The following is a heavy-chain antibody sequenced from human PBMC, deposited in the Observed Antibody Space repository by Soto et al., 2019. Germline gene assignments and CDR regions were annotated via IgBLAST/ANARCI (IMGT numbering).Heavy chain of an antibody. CDR1: GGSISSSSYY. CDR3: ARLKGDYGATSNYYYYGMDV. V-gene: IGHV4-39*01. J-gene: IGHJ6*02. CDR2: IYYSGST. Sequence: PSETLSLTCTVSGGSISSSSYYWGWIRQPPGKGLEWIGSIYYSGSTYYNPSLKSRVTISVDTSKNQFSLKLSSVAAADTAVYYCARLKGDYGATSNYYYYGMDVWGQGTTVTVSS. D-gene: IGHD4-17*01.